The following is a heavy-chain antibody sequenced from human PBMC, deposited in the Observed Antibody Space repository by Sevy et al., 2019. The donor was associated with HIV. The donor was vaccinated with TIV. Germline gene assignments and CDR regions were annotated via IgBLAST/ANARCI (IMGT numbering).Heavy chain of an antibody. D-gene: IGHD2-15*01. CDR2: INPNSGGT. CDR3: ARDFLMSRRVVAATSSDY. V-gene: IGHV1-2*06. CDR1: GYTFTGYY. J-gene: IGHJ4*02. Sequence: ASVKVSCKASGYTFTGYYMHWVRQAPGQGLEWMGRINPNSGGTNYAQKFQGRVTMTRDMSISTAYMELSRLRSDDTAVYYCARDFLMSRRVVAATSSDYWGQGTLVTVSS.